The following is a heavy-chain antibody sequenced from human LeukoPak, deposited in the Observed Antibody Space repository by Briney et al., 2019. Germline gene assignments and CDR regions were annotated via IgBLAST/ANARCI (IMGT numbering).Heavy chain of an antibody. V-gene: IGHV4-4*07. J-gene: IGHJ6*02. D-gene: IGHD1-26*01. CDR3: ARTPSGAFYYYGMDV. CDR1: GGSISGYY. CDR2: ISTSGST. Sequence: SETLSLTCTASGGSISGYYWSWIRQPAGKGLEWIGRISTSGSTNYNPSLKSRGTVSLDTSKSQFSLRLSSVTAADTAVYYCARTPSGAFYYYGMDVWGQGTPVTVSS.